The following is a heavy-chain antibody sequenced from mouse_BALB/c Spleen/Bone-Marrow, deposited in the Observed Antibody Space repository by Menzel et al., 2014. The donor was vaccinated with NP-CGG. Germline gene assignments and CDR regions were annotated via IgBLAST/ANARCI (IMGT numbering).Heavy chain of an antibody. CDR2: TSSGGSYT. CDR1: GFTFSSYT. J-gene: IGHJ3*01. CDR3: TRDDYDGAWFAY. Sequence: EVNLVESGGGLVKPGGSLKLSCAASGFTFSSYTMSWVRQTPEKRLEWVATTSSGGSYTYYPDSVKGRFTISRDNAKNTLYLQMSSLKAEDTAMYYCTRDDYDGAWFAYWGQGTLVTVSA. D-gene: IGHD2-4*01. V-gene: IGHV5-6-4*01.